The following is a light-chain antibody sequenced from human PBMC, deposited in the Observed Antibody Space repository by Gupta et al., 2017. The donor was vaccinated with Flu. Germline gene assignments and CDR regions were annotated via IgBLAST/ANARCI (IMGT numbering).Light chain of an antibody. V-gene: IGKV4-1*01. CDR3: QQYLSFPLT. CDR1: QSVIYNPNNKNY. J-gene: IGKJ4*01. Sequence: SLGERATINCKSSQSVIYNPNNKNYLAWYQQKAGQPPKVVIYWASTREFGVPDRFSGSGSGTDFTLTITSLQAEDVAVYYCQQYLSFPLTFGGGTKLEIK. CDR2: WAS.